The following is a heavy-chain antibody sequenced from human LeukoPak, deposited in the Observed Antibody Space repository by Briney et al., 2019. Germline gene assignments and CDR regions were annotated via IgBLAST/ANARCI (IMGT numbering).Heavy chain of an antibody. CDR2: IYYSGST. D-gene: IGHD1-1*01. V-gene: IGHV4-31*03. CDR1: GGSISSGGYY. CDR3: ARSRGTSGPKPPLYYYYYMDV. J-gene: IGHJ6*03. Sequence: SETLSLTCTVSGGSISSGGYYWSWIRQHPGKGLEWIGYIYYSGSTYYNPSLKSRVTISVDTPKNQFSLKVNSVTAADTAVYYCARSRGTSGPKPPLYYYYYMDVWGKGTTVTVSS.